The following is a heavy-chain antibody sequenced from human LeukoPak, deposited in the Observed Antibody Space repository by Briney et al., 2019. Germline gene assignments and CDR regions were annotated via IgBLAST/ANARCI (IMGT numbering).Heavy chain of an antibody. Sequence: ASVKVSCMASGGXFSSYAMSWVRQAPGQGLEWVGGIIPIFGTANYAQEFQGRVTITADESTSTAYMELSSLRSEDTAVYYCASYGRSTMVRGALDYWGQGTLVTVSS. D-gene: IGHD3-10*01. CDR1: GGXFSSYA. J-gene: IGHJ4*02. CDR3: ASYGRSTMVRGALDY. V-gene: IGHV1-69*13. CDR2: IIPIFGTA.